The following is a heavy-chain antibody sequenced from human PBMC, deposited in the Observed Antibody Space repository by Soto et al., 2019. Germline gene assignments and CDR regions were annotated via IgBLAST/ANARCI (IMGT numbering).Heavy chain of an antibody. CDR3: ARQGFGSLHGLVDV. Sequence: QVQLQESGPGLVKPSETLSLSCTVSGGSISSYYWSWIRQPPGKGMEWIGYVHHSWGSTYNPSLQSRVAISLDTSKSHFSLKLTSVTATDPAVYYCARQGFGSLHGLVDVWGQGTTVTVSS. V-gene: IGHV4-59*08. J-gene: IGHJ6*02. CDR1: GGSISSYY. CDR2: VHHSWGS. D-gene: IGHD3-10*01.